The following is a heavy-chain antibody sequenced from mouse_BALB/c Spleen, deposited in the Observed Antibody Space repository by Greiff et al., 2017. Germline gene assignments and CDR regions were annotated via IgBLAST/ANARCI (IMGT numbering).Heavy chain of an antibody. Sequence: VQRVESGPGLVAPSQSLSITCTVSGFSLTGYGVNWVRQPPGKGLEWLGMIWGDGSTDYNSALKSRLSISKDNSKSQVFLKMNSLQTDETARYYCDRRCSLYDYGGDFDVWGAGTTVTVSS. CDR2: IWGDGST. CDR3: DRRCSLYDYGGDFDV. V-gene: IGHV2-6-7*01. D-gene: IGHD2-4*01. J-gene: IGHJ1*01. CDR1: GFSLTGYG.